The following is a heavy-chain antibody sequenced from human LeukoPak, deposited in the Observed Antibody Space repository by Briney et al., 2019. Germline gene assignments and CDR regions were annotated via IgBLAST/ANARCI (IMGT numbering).Heavy chain of an antibody. CDR3: ARDLPEGSSGYALLSYES. CDR2: INPNSGGT. CDR1: GYTFTGYY. J-gene: IGHJ4*02. Sequence: ASVTVSFKASGYTFTGYYMHWVRQAPGQGLEWMGWINPNSGGTNYAQKFQGRVTMTRDTSISTAYMELSRLRSDDTAVYYCARDLPEGSSGYALLSYESWGQGTLVTVSS. D-gene: IGHD3-22*01. V-gene: IGHV1-2*02.